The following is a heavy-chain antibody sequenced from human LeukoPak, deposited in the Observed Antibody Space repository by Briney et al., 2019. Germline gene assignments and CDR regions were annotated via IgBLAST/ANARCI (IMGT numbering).Heavy chain of an antibody. CDR2: ISAYNGNT. D-gene: IGHD1-7*01. V-gene: IGHV1-18*01. J-gene: IGHJ5*02. Sequence: ASVKVSCKASGYTFTSYGISWVRQAPGQGLEWMGWISAYNGNTNYAQKLQGRVTMTTDTSTSTAYMELRSLRSDDTAVYYCARDRANWNYRNWFDPWGQGTLVTVSS. CDR1: GYTFTSYG. CDR3: ARDRANWNYRNWFDP.